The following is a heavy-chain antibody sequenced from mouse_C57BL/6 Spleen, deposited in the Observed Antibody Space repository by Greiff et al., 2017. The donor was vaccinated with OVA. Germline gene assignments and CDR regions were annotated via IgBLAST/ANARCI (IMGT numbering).Heavy chain of an antibody. CDR1: GFNIKDDY. J-gene: IGHJ4*01. V-gene: IGHV14-4*01. Sequence: EVQLQQSGAELVRPGASVKLSCTASGFNIKDDYMHWVKQRPEQGLEWIGWIDPENGDTEYASKFQGKATITADTSSNTAYLQLSSLTSEDTAVYYCTTDSIYAMDYWGQGTSVTVSS. CDR3: TTDSIYAMDY. D-gene: IGHD2-10*02. CDR2: IDPENGDT.